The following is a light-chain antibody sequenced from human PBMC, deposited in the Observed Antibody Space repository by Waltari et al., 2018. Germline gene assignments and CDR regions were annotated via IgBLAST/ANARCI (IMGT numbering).Light chain of an antibody. CDR1: SSNIGAGHD. CDR2: GNT. V-gene: IGLV1-40*01. Sequence: QSVLTPPPSVSWAPGQRVTISCTGSSSNIGAGHDVPWYQHLPGTAPNLLIYGNTNRPSGVPDRFSGSKSGTSASLAITGLQAEDAADYYCQSYDSSLSVVVFGGGTELTVL. J-gene: IGLJ2*01. CDR3: QSYDSSLSVVV.